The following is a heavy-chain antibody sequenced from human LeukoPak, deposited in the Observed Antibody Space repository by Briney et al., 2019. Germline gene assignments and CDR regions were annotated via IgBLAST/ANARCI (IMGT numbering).Heavy chain of an antibody. Sequence: PSETLSLTCTVSGGSISSYYWSWIRQPPGKGLEWIGYIYYSGSTNYNPSLKSRVTISVDTSKNQFSLKLSSVTAADTAVYYRASINYYDSRGDDYWGQGTLVTVSS. V-gene: IGHV4-59*01. J-gene: IGHJ4*02. CDR3: ASINYYDSRGDDY. CDR1: GGSISSYY. CDR2: IYYSGST. D-gene: IGHD3-22*01.